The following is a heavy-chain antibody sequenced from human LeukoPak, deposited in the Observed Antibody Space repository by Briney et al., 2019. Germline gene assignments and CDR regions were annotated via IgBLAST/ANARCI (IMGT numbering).Heavy chain of an antibody. J-gene: IGHJ2*01. Sequence: PSETLSLTCTVSGGSISGYYWSWIRRPPGKGLEWIGYVYYSGTTNYKYKSSLKSRVTISVDTSKNQFSLRLSSVTAADTAVYYCARSDRDLWYFDLWGRGTLVTVSS. CDR3: ARSDRDLWYFDL. CDR1: GGSISGYY. V-gene: IGHV4-59*01. CDR2: VYYSGTT.